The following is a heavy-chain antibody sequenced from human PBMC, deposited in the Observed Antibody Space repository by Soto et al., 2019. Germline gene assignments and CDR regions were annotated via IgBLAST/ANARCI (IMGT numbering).Heavy chain of an antibody. CDR3: ARVGYCSSTSCLPGNFDY. Sequence: PSETLSLTCTVSGDSISSSSYYWGWIRQPPGKGLEWIGSIYYSGSTYYNPSLESRVTISVDTSKNQFSLKLSSVTAADTAVYSCARVGYCSSTSCLPGNFDYWGQGTLVTVSS. J-gene: IGHJ4*02. CDR1: GDSISSSSYY. V-gene: IGHV4-39*01. D-gene: IGHD2-2*01. CDR2: IYYSGST.